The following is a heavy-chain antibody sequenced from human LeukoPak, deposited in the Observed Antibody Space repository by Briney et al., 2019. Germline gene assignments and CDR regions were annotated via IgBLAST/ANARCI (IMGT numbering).Heavy chain of an antibody. Sequence: GGSLRLSCAASGFTFSSYGMHWVRQAPGKGLEWVSYISSSGSTIYYADSVKGRFTISRDNAKNSLYLQMNSLRAEDTAVYYCAELGITMIGGVWGKGTTVTVSS. CDR3: AELGITMIGGV. D-gene: IGHD3-10*02. J-gene: IGHJ6*04. V-gene: IGHV3-48*03. CDR1: GFTFSSYG. CDR2: ISSSGSTI.